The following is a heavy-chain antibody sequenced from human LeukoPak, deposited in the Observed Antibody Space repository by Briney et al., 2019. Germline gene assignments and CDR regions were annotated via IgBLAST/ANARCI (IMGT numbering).Heavy chain of an antibody. V-gene: IGHV1-69*04. D-gene: IGHD1-14*01. CDR2: IIPILGIA. CDR1: GGTFSSYA. CDR3: ARDEPYYYYGMDV. J-gene: IGHJ6*02. Sequence: GASVKVSCKASGGTFSSYATSWVRQAPGQGLEWMGRIIPILGIANYAQKFQGRVTITADKSTSTAYMELSSLRSEDTAVYYCARDEPYYYYGMDVWGQGTTVTVSS.